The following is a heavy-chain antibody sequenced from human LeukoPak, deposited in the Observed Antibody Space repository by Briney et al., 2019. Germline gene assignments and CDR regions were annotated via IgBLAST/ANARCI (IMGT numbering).Heavy chain of an antibody. J-gene: IGHJ4*02. CDR2: IYPRDGST. Sequence: GASVKVSCKASGYSFTSNYIHWVRQAPGQGLEWMGMIYPRDGSTSYAQKFQGRVTMTRNTSISTAYMELSSLRSEDTAVYYCARALINWNYYDSSGYYSYYFDYWGQGTLVTVSS. CDR3: ARALINWNYYDSSGYYSYYFDY. CDR1: GYSFTSNY. D-gene: IGHD3-22*01. V-gene: IGHV1-46*01.